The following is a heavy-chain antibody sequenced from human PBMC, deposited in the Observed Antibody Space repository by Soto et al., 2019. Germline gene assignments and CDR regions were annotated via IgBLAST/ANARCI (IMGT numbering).Heavy chain of an antibody. Sequence: QVQLVESGGGVVQPGRSLRLSCAASGFTFSSYAMHWVRQAPGKGLEWVAVISYDGSNKYYADSVKGRFTISRDNSKNTLYLQMNSLRAEDTAVYYCARDNRYCSSTSCHYGMDVWGQGTTVTVSS. CDR2: ISYDGSNK. CDR3: ARDNRYCSSTSCHYGMDV. CDR1: GFTFSSYA. V-gene: IGHV3-30-3*01. J-gene: IGHJ6*02. D-gene: IGHD2-2*01.